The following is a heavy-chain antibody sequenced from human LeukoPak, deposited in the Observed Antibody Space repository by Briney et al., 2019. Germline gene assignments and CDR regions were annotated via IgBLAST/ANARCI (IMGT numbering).Heavy chain of an antibody. CDR3: ATERSSGSYLPRH. V-gene: IGHV5-51*01. J-gene: IGHJ4*02. CDR1: GYSFTSYW. Sequence: GESLKISCKGSGYSFTSYWIGWVRQMPGKGLEWMGIIYPGDPDTRYSPSFQGQVTISADKSISTAYLQWSSLKASDTAMYYCATERSSGSYLPRHWGQGTLVTVSS. D-gene: IGHD3-22*01. CDR2: IYPGDPDT.